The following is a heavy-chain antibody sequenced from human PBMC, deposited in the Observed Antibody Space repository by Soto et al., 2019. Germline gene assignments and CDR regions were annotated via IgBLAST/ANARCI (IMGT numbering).Heavy chain of an antibody. CDR3: ARESSGWPYYIDY. CDR2: IYLSDSDT. J-gene: IGHJ4*02. V-gene: IGHV5-51*01. D-gene: IGHD6-19*01. Sequence: PGESLRICYTGAGGRFTGYWLAWVRQMPGKGLEWMGIIYLSDSDTRYSPSFQGRVTISADKSISTAYLQWSSLKASDTAMYYCARESSGWPYYIDYWGQGTLVTVSS. CDR1: GGRFTGYW.